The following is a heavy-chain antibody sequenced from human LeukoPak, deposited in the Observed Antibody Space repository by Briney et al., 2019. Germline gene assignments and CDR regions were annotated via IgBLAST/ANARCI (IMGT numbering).Heavy chain of an antibody. V-gene: IGHV3-23*01. D-gene: IGHD6-13*01. J-gene: IGHJ4*02. CDR1: GFTFSNIA. Sequence: GGSLRLSCAASGFTFSNIAMSWVRQAPGKGPEWVSSISGSGDSTYYADSVKGRFTISRDNSKNTLYLQMNSLRAEDTAVYYCAKMGASWSFDSWGQGTLVTVSS. CDR3: AKMGASWSFDS. CDR2: ISGSGDST.